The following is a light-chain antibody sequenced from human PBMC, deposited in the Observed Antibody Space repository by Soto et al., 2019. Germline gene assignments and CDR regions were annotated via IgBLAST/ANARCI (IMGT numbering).Light chain of an antibody. CDR2: GAS. J-gene: IGKJ2*01. CDR3: NQNHRWRD. Sequence: EIVMTQSPATLSVSPGERATLSCRASQSVSSNLAWYQQKPGQAPRLLIYGASTGATGVPARFSGSGSGTEFALTLRDRKFENLAVDIGNQNHRWRDFGQGKKVDIK. CDR1: QSVSSN. V-gene: IGKV3-15*01.